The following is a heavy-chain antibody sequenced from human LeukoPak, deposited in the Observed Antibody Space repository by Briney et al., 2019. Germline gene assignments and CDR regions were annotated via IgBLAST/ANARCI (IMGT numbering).Heavy chain of an antibody. Sequence: PSETLSLTCTVSGGSISSYYWSWIRQPPGKGLEWIGYIYYSGSTNYNPSLKSRVTISVDTSKNQFSPKLSSVTAADTAVYYCARGDLNIAAAGLDYWGQGTLVTVSS. V-gene: IGHV4-59*01. CDR1: GGSISSYY. CDR2: IYYSGST. D-gene: IGHD6-13*01. J-gene: IGHJ4*02. CDR3: ARGDLNIAAAGLDY.